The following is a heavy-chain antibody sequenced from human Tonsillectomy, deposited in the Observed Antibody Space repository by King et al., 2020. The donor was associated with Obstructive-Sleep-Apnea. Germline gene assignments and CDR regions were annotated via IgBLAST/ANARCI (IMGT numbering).Heavy chain of an antibody. J-gene: IGHJ4*02. CDR2: IKSENDGGKN. V-gene: IGHV3-15*01. Sequence: VQLVESGGGLVKPGGSLRLYCAASGFTFSNGWLSWVRQAPGKGLEWGCCIKSENDGGKNEYAAPVQGRFTISRYDSKNTLHLQMNSLKTEDTAVYYCTTDGSYDFWSGYNGYWGQGTLVTVSS. CDR3: TTDGSYDFWSGYNGY. D-gene: IGHD3-3*01. CDR1: GFTFSNGW.